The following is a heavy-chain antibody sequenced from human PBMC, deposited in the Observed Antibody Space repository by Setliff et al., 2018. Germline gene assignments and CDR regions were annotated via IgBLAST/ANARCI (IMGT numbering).Heavy chain of an antibody. D-gene: IGHD3-16*01. Sequence: GGSLRLSCAASGFIFSKYWMSWVRQAPGKGLEWVANTNQDGSQKYYIDSLRGRFTISRDNAINSLFLQINSLRVEDTAVYFCATSNDYLDHWGQGTLVTVSS. V-gene: IGHV3-7*01. CDR1: GFIFSKYW. CDR3: ATSNDYLDH. CDR2: TNQDGSQK. J-gene: IGHJ5*02.